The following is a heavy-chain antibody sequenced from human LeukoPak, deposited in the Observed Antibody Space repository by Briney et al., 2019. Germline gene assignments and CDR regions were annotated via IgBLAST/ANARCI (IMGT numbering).Heavy chain of an antibody. V-gene: IGHV4-61*02. CDR1: GASVSSGRHY. CDR3: ARLSGYYDSSPEV. J-gene: IGHJ4*02. Sequence: PSETLSLTCTVSGASVSSGRHYWTWIRQPAGKGLEWIGRIYTSGTTKYDPSLESRVAISMDTSKNQFSLKLTSVTAADTAVYYCARLSGYYDSSPEVRGQGTLVAVSS. D-gene: IGHD3-22*01. CDR2: IYTSGTT.